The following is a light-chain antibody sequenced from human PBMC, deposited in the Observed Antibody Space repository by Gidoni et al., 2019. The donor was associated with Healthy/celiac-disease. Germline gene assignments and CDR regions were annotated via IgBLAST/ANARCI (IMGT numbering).Light chain of an antibody. CDR3: QQLNSYSHPT. CDR1: QGISSY. V-gene: IGKV1-9*01. Sequence: DIQLTQSPSFLSASVGDRVTITCRASQGISSYLAWYQQKPGKAPKLLIYAASTLQSGVPSRFSGSGSGTEFTLTISSLQPEDFATYYCQQLNSYSHPTFGPGTKVDIK. CDR2: AAS. J-gene: IGKJ3*01.